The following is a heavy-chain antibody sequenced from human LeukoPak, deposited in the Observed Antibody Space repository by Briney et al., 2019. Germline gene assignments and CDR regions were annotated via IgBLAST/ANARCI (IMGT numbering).Heavy chain of an antibody. Sequence: GGSLRLSCAASGFIFSAYAMSWVRQAPGQGLEWVSVIGTGGETHYADSVRGRFTISRDNSKNTLYLQMNSLRAEDTAVYYCVREGVDYWGQGTLVTVSS. CDR1: GFIFSAYA. CDR3: VREGVDY. J-gene: IGHJ4*02. CDR2: IGTGGET. V-gene: IGHV3-23*01.